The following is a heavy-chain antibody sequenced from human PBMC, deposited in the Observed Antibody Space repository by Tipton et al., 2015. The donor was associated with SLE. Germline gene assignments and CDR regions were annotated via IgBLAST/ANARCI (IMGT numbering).Heavy chain of an antibody. CDR2: ISGSGGST. J-gene: IGHJ4*02. CDR1: GFTFSTYW. V-gene: IGHV3-23*01. D-gene: IGHD2-2*02. Sequence: GSLRLSCAASGFTFSTYWMSWVRQAPGKGLGWVSAISGSGGSTYYADSVKGRFTISRDNSKNTLYLQMNSLRAEDTAVYYCAKQEEANSYSPAILDWGQGTLVTVSS. CDR3: AKQEEANSYSPAILD.